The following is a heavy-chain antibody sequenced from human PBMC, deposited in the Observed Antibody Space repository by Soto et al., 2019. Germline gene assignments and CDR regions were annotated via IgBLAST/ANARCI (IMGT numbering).Heavy chain of an antibody. CDR3: AIEVVGYCSSTSCYTPCFAP. V-gene: IGHV3-21*01. Sequence: EVQLVESGGGLVKPGGSLRLSCAASGFTFSSYSMNWVRQAPGKGLEWVSSISSSSSYIYYADSVKGRFTISRDNAKNSLYLQMNSLRAEDTAVYYCAIEVVGYCSSTSCYTPCFAPWGHGTLVTVTS. D-gene: IGHD2-2*02. J-gene: IGHJ5*02. CDR2: ISSSSSYI. CDR1: GFTFSSYS.